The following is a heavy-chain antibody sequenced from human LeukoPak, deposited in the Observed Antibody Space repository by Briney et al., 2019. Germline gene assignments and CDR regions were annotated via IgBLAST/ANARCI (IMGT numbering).Heavy chain of an antibody. Sequence: GGSLRLSCAASGFSFSNYGMHWVRQAPGKGLEWMAFTRYDGSQKDYADSVKGRFTSSRDNSKNTLYLQMNSLRAEDTAVYYCAKGRWLVDYWGRGTLVTVSS. V-gene: IGHV3-30*02. CDR1: GFSFSNYG. CDR2: TRYDGSQK. J-gene: IGHJ4*02. D-gene: IGHD6-19*01. CDR3: AKGRWLVDY.